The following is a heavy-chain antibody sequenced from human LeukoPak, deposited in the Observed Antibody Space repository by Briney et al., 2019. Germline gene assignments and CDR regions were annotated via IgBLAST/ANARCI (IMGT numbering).Heavy chain of an antibody. CDR3: TRGLVVLSATSWAFDI. CDR1: GYTFTSYD. J-gene: IGHJ3*02. Sequence: ASVKVSCKASGYTFTSYDINWVRQATGQGLVWMGWMNPNSGNTGYAQKFQARVSMTRNTSISTAYMELSSLRSEDTAVYYCTRGLVVLSATSWAFDIWGHGTMVTVSS. V-gene: IGHV1-8*01. CDR2: MNPNSGNT. D-gene: IGHD2-15*01.